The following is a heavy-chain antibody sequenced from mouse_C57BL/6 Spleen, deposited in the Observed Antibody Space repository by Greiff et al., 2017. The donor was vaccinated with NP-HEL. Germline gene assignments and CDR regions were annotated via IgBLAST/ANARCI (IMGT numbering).Heavy chain of an antibody. Sequence: EVQLQQSGPELVKPGASVKIPCKASGYTFTDYNMDWVKQSHGKSLEWIGDINPNNGGTIYNQKFKGKATLTVDKSSSTAYMVLRSLTSEDTAVYYCARAVTTVVDFDYWGQGTTLTVSS. CDR2: INPNNGGT. V-gene: IGHV1-18*01. D-gene: IGHD1-1*01. CDR1: GYTFTDYN. J-gene: IGHJ2*01. CDR3: ARAVTTVVDFDY.